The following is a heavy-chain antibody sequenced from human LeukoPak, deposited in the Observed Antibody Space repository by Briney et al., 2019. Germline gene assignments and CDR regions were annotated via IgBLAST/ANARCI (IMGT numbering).Heavy chain of an antibody. CDR3: ARRDYGRGDAFDI. V-gene: IGHV4-39*01. J-gene: IGHJ3*02. D-gene: IGHD4-17*01. CDR2: VYYSGNT. CDR1: GGSISSSSYY. Sequence: SETLSLTCPVSGGSISSSSYYWGWIRQPPGKGLEWIGTVYYSGNTYYNPSLQGRVTISVDTSKNQFSLRLSSVTAADTAVYYCARRDYGRGDAFDIWGQGTMVTVSS.